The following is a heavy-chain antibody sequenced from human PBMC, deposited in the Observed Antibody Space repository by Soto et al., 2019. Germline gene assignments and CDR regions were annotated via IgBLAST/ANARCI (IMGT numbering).Heavy chain of an antibody. CDR1: GFTFTKFA. Sequence: HPGGSLRLSCAASGFTFTKFAMHWVRRAPGKGLEWVAVISYDGSENNYADSVKGRFTISRDNSKNTLYLQMNSLRAEDTAVYYCARDRDEILTGYHDYWGQGTLVTVSS. J-gene: IGHJ4*02. D-gene: IGHD3-9*01. V-gene: IGHV3-30-3*01. CDR3: ARDRDEILTGYHDY. CDR2: ISYDGSEN.